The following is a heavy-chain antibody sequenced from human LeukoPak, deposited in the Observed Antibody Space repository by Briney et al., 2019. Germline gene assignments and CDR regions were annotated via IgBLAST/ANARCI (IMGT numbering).Heavy chain of an antibody. D-gene: IGHD3-22*01. CDR2: ISAYNGNT. CDR1: GYTFTIYG. CDR3: ARGGYYYDSSGYPADY. V-gene: IGHV1-18*01. Sequence: ASVKVSCKASGYTFTIYGISWVRQAPGQGLEWMGRISAYNGNTNYAQKLQGRVTMTTDTSTSTAYMELRSLRSDDTAVYYCARGGYYYDSSGYPADYWGRGTLVTVSS. J-gene: IGHJ4*02.